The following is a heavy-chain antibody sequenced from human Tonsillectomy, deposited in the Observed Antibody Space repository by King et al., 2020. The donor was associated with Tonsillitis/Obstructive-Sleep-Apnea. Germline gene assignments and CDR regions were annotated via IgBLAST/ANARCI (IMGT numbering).Heavy chain of an antibody. V-gene: IGHV4-59*03. CDR2: ICYRGST. D-gene: IGHD2-2*01. CDR1: GGSISIYS. J-gene: IGHJ3*02. Sequence: VQLQESGPGLVKPSETLSLTCTVSGGSISIYSWSWIRQPPGKGLEWIGYICYRGSTNYNPSLKSRITIPVDTSKNQFSLKLTSVTAADTAVYYCATCRSSASCYAAFDIWGQGTMVTVSS. CDR3: ATCRSSASCYAAFDI.